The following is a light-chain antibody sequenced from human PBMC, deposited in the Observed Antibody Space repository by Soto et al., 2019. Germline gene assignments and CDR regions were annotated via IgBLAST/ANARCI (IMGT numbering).Light chain of an antibody. CDR1: QSVSSSD. J-gene: IGKJ1*01. V-gene: IGKV3-20*01. Sequence: ERALTQSPSTLSLSPGERATLCCRASQSVSSSDLAWYQQKPGQAPRLLIYGASSRATGIPDRFSGSGSGTDFTLTISRLEPEDFAVYYCQQYGSSPETFGQGTKVDIK. CDR3: QQYGSSPET. CDR2: GAS.